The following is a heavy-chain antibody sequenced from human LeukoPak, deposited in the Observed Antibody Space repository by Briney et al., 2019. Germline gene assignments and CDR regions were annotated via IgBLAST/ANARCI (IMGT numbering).Heavy chain of an antibody. V-gene: IGHV1-18*01. CDR3: ARRFNYYDSSGYYEGFYFDY. Sequence: SSVKVSCKASGYTFTSYGISWVRQAPGQGLEWMGWISAYAQKFQGRVTMTTDTSTSTAYMELRSLRSDDTAVYYCARRFNYYDSSGYYEGFYFDYWGQGTLVTVSS. CDR2: ISAY. CDR1: GYTFTSYG. D-gene: IGHD3-22*01. J-gene: IGHJ4*02.